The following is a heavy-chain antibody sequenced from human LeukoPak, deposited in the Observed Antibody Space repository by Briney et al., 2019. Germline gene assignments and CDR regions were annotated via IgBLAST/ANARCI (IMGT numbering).Heavy chain of an antibody. CDR3: ARDRHRGDTMIVVVISQPYYFDY. J-gene: IGHJ4*02. CDR2: IKQDGSEK. CDR1: GFTFSSYW. D-gene: IGHD3-22*01. Sequence: PGGSLRLSCAASGFTFSSYWMCWVRQAPGKGLEWMANIKQDGSEKYYVDSVKGRFTISRDNAKNSLYLQMNSLRAEDTAVYYCARDRHRGDTMIVVVISQPYYFDYWGQGTLVTVSS. V-gene: IGHV3-7*01.